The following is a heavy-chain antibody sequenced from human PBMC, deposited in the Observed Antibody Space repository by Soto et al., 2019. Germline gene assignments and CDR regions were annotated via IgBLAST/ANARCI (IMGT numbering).Heavy chain of an antibody. V-gene: IGHV3-23*01. CDR3: AKEPPGHDCWSANTADP. Sequence: PGGSLRLSCAASGFTFSSYAMSWVRQAPGKGLEWVSAISGSGGSTYYADSVKGRFTISRDNSKNTLYLQMNSLRAEDTAVYYCAKEPPGHDCWSANTADPWGQGTLVTVSS. CDR2: ISGSGGST. J-gene: IGHJ5*02. D-gene: IGHD3-3*01. CDR1: GFTFSSYA.